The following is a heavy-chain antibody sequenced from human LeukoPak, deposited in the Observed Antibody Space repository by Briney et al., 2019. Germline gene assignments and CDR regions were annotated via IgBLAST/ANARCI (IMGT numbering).Heavy chain of an antibody. Sequence: SETLSLTCSVSGGSISSSSHYWGWIRQPPGKGLEWIGSIYYSGSTCYNPSLKSRVTISVDTSKNQFSLKLTSVTAADTAVYYCGRHSSLGSGYYYWGQGTLVTVSS. CDR1: GGSISSSSHY. CDR3: GRHSSLGSGYYY. J-gene: IGHJ4*02. CDR2: IYYSGST. D-gene: IGHD3-3*01. V-gene: IGHV4-39*01.